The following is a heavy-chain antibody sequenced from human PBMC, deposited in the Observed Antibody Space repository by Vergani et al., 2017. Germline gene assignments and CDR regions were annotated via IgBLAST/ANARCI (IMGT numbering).Heavy chain of an antibody. Sequence: EVQLVESGGGLVKPGGSLRLSCAASGFTFSSYSMNWVRQAPGKGLEWVSSISSSSSYIYYADSVKGRFTISRDNAENSLYLQMNSLRAEDTAVYYCAAAADYDFWSGYPIIYGMDVWGQGTTVTVSS. CDR3: AAAADYDFWSGYPIIYGMDV. CDR1: GFTFSSYS. V-gene: IGHV3-21*01. CDR2: ISSSSSYI. D-gene: IGHD3-3*01. J-gene: IGHJ6*02.